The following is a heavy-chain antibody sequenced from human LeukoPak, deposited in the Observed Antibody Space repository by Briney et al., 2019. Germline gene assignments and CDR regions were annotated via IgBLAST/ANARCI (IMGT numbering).Heavy chain of an antibody. J-gene: IGHJ6*03. Sequence: GGSLRLSCAASGFTFSSSAMNWVRQAPGKGLEWVSGINWNGGSTGYADSVKGRFTISRDNAKNSLYLQMNSLRAEDTALYYCARVTYSYGYYYYYYMDVWGKGTTVTVSS. CDR2: INWNGGST. CDR3: ARVTYSYGYYYYYYMDV. CDR1: GFTFSSSA. V-gene: IGHV3-20*04. D-gene: IGHD5-18*01.